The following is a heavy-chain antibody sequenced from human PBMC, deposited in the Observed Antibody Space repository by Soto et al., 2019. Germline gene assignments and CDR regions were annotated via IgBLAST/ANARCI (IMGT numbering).Heavy chain of an antibody. CDR1: GGTFSSYA. CDR2: IIPIFGTA. V-gene: IGHV1-69*13. Sequence: SVKVSCKASGGTFSSYAISWVRQAPGQGLEWMGGIIPIFGTANYAQKFQGRVTITADESTSTAYMELSSLRSEDTAVYYCAREDIVLVPAAKGSYYSYYGMDVWGQGTTVTVSS. J-gene: IGHJ6*02. D-gene: IGHD2-2*01. CDR3: AREDIVLVPAAKGSYYSYYGMDV.